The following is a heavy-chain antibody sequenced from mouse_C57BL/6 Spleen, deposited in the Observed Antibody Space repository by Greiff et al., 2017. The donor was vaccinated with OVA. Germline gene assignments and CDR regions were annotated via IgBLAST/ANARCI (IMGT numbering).Heavy chain of an antibody. CDR2: IDPSDSYT. Sequence: QVQLQQPGAELVMPGASVKLSCKASGYTFTSYWMHWVKQRPGQGLEWIGEIDPSDSYTNYNQKFKGKSTLTVDKSSSTAYMQLSSLTSEDSAVYYGARSGYYGSTAMDYWGQGTSVTVSS. D-gene: IGHD1-1*01. J-gene: IGHJ4*01. CDR3: ARSGYYGSTAMDY. V-gene: IGHV1-69*01. CDR1: GYTFTSYW.